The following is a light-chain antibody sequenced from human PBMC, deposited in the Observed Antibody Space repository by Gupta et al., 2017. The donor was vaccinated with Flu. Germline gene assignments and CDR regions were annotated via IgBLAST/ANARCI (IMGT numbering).Light chain of an antibody. CDR1: SGAVTTDYD. J-gene: IGLJ3*02. CDR2: RTT. V-gene: IGLV7-43*01. CDR3: LLYYGGNQGV. Sequence: TVTLTCAASSGAVTTDYDPNWIQQRPGKAPRVLIYRTTNRHSWTPARFSGSLLGGKAALTMSGVQAEDEAEYYCLLYYGGNQGVFGGGTRLTVL.